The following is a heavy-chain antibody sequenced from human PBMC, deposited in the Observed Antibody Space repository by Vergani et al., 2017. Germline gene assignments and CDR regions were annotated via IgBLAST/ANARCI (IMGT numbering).Heavy chain of an antibody. CDR3: AKNWKRGYYYYYMDV. Sequence: EVQLVESGGVVVQPGGSLRLSCAASGFTFDVYTMHWVRQAPGKGLEWVSLISWDGGSTYYADSVKGRFTISRDNSKNSLYLQMNSLRTEDTALYYCAKNWKRGYYYYYMDVWGKGTTVTVSS. D-gene: IGHD1-1*01. CDR2: ISWDGGST. CDR1: GFTFDVYT. J-gene: IGHJ6*03. V-gene: IGHV3-43*01.